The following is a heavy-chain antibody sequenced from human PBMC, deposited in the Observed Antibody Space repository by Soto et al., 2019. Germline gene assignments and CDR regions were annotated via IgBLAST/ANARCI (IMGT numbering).Heavy chain of an antibody. J-gene: IGHJ4*02. Sequence: LRLSCAASGFTFSSYAMTWVRQAPGKGLDWVSTISGSATSTYYADSVKGRFTISRDNSKNTLYLQMNSLRAEDTAVYYCAKLPDNYYDSSASAYYFDYWGQGTLVTVSS. CDR2: ISGSATST. CDR1: GFTFSSYA. CDR3: AKLPDNYYDSSASAYYFDY. V-gene: IGHV3-23*01. D-gene: IGHD3-22*01.